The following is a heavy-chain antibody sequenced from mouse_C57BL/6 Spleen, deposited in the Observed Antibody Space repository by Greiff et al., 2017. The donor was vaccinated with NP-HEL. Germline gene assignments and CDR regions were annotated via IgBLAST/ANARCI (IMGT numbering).Heavy chain of an antibody. V-gene: IGHV1-53*01. CDR1: GYTFTSYW. Sequence: VQLQQSGTELVKPGASVKLSCKASGYTFTSYWMHWVKQRPGQGLEWIGNINPSNGGTNYNEKFKSKATLTVDKSSSTAYMQLSSLTSEDSAVYYCARPNYYVSSPYAMDYWGQGTSVTVSS. D-gene: IGHD1-1*01. J-gene: IGHJ4*01. CDR2: INPSNGGT. CDR3: ARPNYYVSSPYAMDY.